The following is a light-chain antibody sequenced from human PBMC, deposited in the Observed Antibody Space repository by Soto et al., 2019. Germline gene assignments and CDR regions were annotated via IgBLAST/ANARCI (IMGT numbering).Light chain of an antibody. CDR2: NNN. CDR3: AAWDDSLSAYV. CDR1: SSNIGSNY. J-gene: IGLJ1*01. V-gene: IGLV1-47*02. Sequence: VLTQPPSASGTPGQRVTISCSGRSSNIGSNYVYWFQQFPGTAPKLLMYNNNERPSGVPDRISASKSGTSASLAISGLRSEDEADYYCAAWDDSLSAYVFGTGTKVTVL.